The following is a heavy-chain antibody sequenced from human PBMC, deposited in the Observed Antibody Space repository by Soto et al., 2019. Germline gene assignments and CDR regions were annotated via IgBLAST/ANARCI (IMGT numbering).Heavy chain of an antibody. J-gene: IGHJ6*02. CDR2: ISGSGGST. Sequence: GGSLRLSCAASGFTFSSYAMSWVRQAPGKGLEWVSAISGSGGSTYYADSVKGRFTISRDNSKNTLYLQMNSLRAEDTAIYYCAKDRSRYYDSSGYPARYYGMDVWGQGTTVTVSS. V-gene: IGHV3-23*01. CDR3: AKDRSRYYDSSGYPARYYGMDV. CDR1: GFTFSSYA. D-gene: IGHD3-22*01.